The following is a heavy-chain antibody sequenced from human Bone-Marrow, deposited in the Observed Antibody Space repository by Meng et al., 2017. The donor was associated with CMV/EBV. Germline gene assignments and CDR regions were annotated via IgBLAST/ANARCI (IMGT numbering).Heavy chain of an antibody. J-gene: IGHJ4*02. CDR3: ARETPVQNFDY. CDR1: GGSVSSGSYY. D-gene: IGHD1-1*01. CDR2: IYYSGST. V-gene: IGHV4-61*01. Sequence: SETLSLTCTVSGGSVSSGSYYWSWIRQPPGKGLEWIGYIYYSGSTNYNPSLKSRVTISVDTSKNQFSLKLSSVTAADTAVYYCARETPVQNFDYWGQGTLVTFPS.